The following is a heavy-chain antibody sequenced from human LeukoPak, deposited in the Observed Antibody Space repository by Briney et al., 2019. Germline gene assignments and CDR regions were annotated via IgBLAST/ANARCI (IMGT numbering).Heavy chain of an antibody. Sequence: SETLSLTCTVSGGSISSGGYYWSWLRQHPGKGLEWIGYIYYSGSTYYNPSLKSRVTLSVDTSKNQFFPKLSFLTAADTAVYYWASRPYYYDSRGYGAFDIWGQGTMVTVSS. D-gene: IGHD3-22*01. CDR3: ASRPYYYDSRGYGAFDI. CDR1: GGSISSGGYY. CDR2: IYYSGST. V-gene: IGHV4-31*03. J-gene: IGHJ3*02.